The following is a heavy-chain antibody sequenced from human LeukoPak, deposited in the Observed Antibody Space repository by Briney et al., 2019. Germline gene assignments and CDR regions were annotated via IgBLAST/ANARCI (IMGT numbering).Heavy chain of an antibody. Sequence: ASVKVSCKASGYTFTSYDINGVRQAPGQGLEWMGWMNPNSGNTGYAQKFQGRVTITRNTSISTAYMELSSLRSEDTAVYYCAREDGSGSYGLGSYFDYWGQGTLVTVSS. CDR1: GYTFTSYD. J-gene: IGHJ4*02. V-gene: IGHV1-8*03. CDR2: MNPNSGNT. D-gene: IGHD1-26*01. CDR3: AREDGSGSYGLGSYFDY.